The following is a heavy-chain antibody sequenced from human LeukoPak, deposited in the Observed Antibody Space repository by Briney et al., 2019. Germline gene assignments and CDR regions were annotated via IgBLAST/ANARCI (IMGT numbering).Heavy chain of an antibody. CDR3: ARDRINYYGSGSYPGYIFPLGQAYYYYGMDV. V-gene: IGHV1-69*06. Sequence: GASVKVSCKASGGTFSSYAISWVRQAPGQGLEWMGGIIPIFGTANYAQKFQGRVTITADKSTSTAYMELSSLRSEDTAVYYCARDRINYYGSGSYPGYIFPLGQAYYYYGMDVWGQGTTVTVSS. CDR2: IIPIFGTA. J-gene: IGHJ6*02. CDR1: GGTFSSYA. D-gene: IGHD3-10*01.